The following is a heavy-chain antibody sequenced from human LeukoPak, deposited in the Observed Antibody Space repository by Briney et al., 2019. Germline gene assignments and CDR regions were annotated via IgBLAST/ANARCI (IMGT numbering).Heavy chain of an antibody. V-gene: IGHV1-2*02. CDR1: GYTFTGYY. CDR3: AREDDILTGYRY. Sequence: ASVKISCKASGYTFTGYYMHRVRQAPGQGLEWMGWINPNSGGTNYAQKFQGRVTMTRDTSISTAYMELSRLRSDDTAVYYCAREDDILTGYRYWGQGTLVTVSS. CDR2: INPNSGGT. J-gene: IGHJ4*02. D-gene: IGHD3-9*01.